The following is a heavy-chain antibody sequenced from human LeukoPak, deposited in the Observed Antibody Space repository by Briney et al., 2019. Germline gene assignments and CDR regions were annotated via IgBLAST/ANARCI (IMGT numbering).Heavy chain of an antibody. J-gene: IGHJ4*02. Sequence: GGSLRLSCAASGCTFSNYWMIWVRQAPGKGLEWVANINQDGSEKYYVDSVKGRFTMSRDNAKNSLYLQMNSLRAEDTAVYYCARGATVTRDFDYWGQGTLVTVSS. V-gene: IGHV3-7*05. CDR3: ARGATVTRDFDY. D-gene: IGHD4-17*01. CDR2: INQDGSEK. CDR1: GCTFSNYW.